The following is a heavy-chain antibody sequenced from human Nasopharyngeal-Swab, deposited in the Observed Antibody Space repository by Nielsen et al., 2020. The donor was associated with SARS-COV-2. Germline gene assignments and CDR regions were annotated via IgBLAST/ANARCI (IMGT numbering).Heavy chain of an antibody. D-gene: IGHD3-22*01. CDR1: GFTFSSYE. CDR2: ISRSGGTK. J-gene: IGHJ5*02. V-gene: IGHV3-48*03. Sequence: GESLKISCAASGFTFSSYEMNWVRQAPGKGLERVSYISRSGGTKYYADSVKGRFTISRDNAKNSLYLQMNSLRAEDTAVYYCARGVYDSSGYYYPWGQGTLVTVSS. CDR3: ARGVYDSSGYYYP.